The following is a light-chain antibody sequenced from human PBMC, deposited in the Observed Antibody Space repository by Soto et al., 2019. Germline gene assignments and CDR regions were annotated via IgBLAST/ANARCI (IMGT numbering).Light chain of an antibody. CDR1: TGAVTSGYY. V-gene: IGLV7-43*01. CDR2: GAS. CDR3: LLYYGGAHVV. Sequence: QAVVTQEPSLTVSPGGTVTLTCASSTGAVTSGYYPNWFQQKPGQAPRALIYGASNKHSWTHARFSGSFLGGKAALTLSGVQHEDEAEYYCLLYYGGAHVVFGGGTKLTVL. J-gene: IGLJ2*01.